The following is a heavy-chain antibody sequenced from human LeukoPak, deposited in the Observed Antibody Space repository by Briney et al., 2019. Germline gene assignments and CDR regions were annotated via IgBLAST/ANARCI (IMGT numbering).Heavy chain of an antibody. CDR3: ARIDYATFDC. Sequence: PSETLSLTCTVSGGSINSYYWSWIRQPPGRGLEWMGDIYYSGSTIYNPSPKSRVTISVDTSKNQFSLNLRSVTAADTAVYYCARIDYATFDCWGPGTLVTVSS. J-gene: IGHJ4*02. V-gene: IGHV4-59*01. CDR2: IYYSGST. D-gene: IGHD3-16*01. CDR1: GGSINSYY.